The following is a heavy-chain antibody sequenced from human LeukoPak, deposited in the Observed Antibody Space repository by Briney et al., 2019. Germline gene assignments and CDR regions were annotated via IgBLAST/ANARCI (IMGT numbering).Heavy chain of an antibody. CDR1: GFTLSSYL. CDR3: AKDIQLST. Sequence: GGSLRLSCAVSGFTLSSYLMHWVRQTPGKGLVWISRIHSDGSRSYADSVKGRFTISRDNSKNTLSLQMNSLRVEDTAIYYCAKDIQLSTWGLGTMVTVSS. V-gene: IGHV3-74*01. D-gene: IGHD5-24*01. CDR2: IHSDGSR. J-gene: IGHJ3*01.